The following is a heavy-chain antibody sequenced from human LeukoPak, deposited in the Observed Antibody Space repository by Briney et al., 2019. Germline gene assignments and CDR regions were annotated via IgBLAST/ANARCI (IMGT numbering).Heavy chain of an antibody. CDR1: GITFSTFG. J-gene: IGHJ1*01. CDR2: ITKSGDAA. V-gene: IGHV3-23*01. D-gene: IGHD2-21*01. CDR3: AYVVGGH. Sequence: PGGSLRLSCAVSGITFSTFGVSWVRQAPGKGLEWVSTITKSGDAAYYADSVKGRFTISRDNSKDTLYLQMKSLRAEDTAVYYCAYVVGGHWGQGTLVTVSS.